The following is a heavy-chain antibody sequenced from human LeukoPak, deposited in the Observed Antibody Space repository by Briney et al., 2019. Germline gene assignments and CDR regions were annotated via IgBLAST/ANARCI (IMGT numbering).Heavy chain of an antibody. Sequence: PSETLSLTCTVSGASMSSYYWSWIRQPAGKGLEWIGHIYSSGRPNYNPSLKSRVTMSLDTSKNQFSLKLTSVTAADTAVYYCARSVRVIVVVPAAYYGMDVWGQGTTVTVSS. CDR2: IYSSGRP. V-gene: IGHV4-4*07. CDR1: GASMSSYY. J-gene: IGHJ6*02. D-gene: IGHD2-2*01. CDR3: ARSVRVIVVVPAAYYGMDV.